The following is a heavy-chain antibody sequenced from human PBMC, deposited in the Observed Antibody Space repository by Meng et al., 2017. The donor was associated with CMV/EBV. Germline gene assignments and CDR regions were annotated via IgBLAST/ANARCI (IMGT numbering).Heavy chain of an antibody. Sequence: ASVKVSCKASGYTFTSYGISWVRQAPEQGLEWMGWISAYNGNTNYAQKLQGRVTMTTDTSTSTAYMELRSLRSDDTAVYYCARGTSYDFWSGYPPSSFDYWGQGTLVTVSS. D-gene: IGHD3-3*01. CDR3: ARGTSYDFWSGYPPSSFDY. J-gene: IGHJ4*02. V-gene: IGHV1-18*01. CDR2: ISAYNGNT. CDR1: GYTFTSYG.